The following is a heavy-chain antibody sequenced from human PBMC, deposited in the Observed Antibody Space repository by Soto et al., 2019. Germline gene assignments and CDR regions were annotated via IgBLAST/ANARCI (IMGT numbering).Heavy chain of an antibody. CDR2: INQDGSEK. V-gene: IGHV3-7*01. D-gene: IGHD6-13*01. Sequence: GGSLRLSCVASGFTFSKSWMNWVRQASGKGLQWVANINQDGSEKSYVDSVKGRFTISRDNARNSLFLQMDSLGVDDTAVYFCSRPYSSSRYFDPWGQGTLVTVSS. CDR1: GFTFSKSW. CDR3: SRPYSSSRYFDP. J-gene: IGHJ5*02.